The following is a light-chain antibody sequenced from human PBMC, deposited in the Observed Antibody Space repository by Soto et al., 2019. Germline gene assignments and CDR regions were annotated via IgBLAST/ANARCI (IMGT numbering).Light chain of an antibody. CDR2: PAS. Sequence: DIQMTQSPSSLSASVGDRVTITCRASQSISSYLNLYKQKPGRAPKVLIYPASSLYSGVSSRFSGSGFRTDFTLPISSLQPEYFATYYGQQSYDPQRTFGQGTKWEI. J-gene: IGKJ2*02. V-gene: IGKV1-39*01. CDR1: QSISSY. CDR3: QQSYDPQRT.